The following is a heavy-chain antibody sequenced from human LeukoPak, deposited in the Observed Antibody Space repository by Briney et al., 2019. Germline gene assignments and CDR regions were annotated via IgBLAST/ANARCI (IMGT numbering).Heavy chain of an antibody. V-gene: IGHV3-21*01. Sequence: PGGSLRLSCSACGFTFSSYSMNWVRLAPGKGLEWVASISGSSGSIYYADSVKGRFTISRDNAKNSLYLQMNSLRAEDTAVYYCARANPPAISFFDWWGQGTLVSVSS. CDR1: GFTFSSYS. CDR3: ARANPPAISFFDW. D-gene: IGHD3-9*01. CDR2: ISGSSGSI. J-gene: IGHJ4*02.